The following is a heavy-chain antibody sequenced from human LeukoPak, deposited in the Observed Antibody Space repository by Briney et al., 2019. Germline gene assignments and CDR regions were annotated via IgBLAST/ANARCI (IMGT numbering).Heavy chain of an antibody. CDR2: IWYDGSNA. D-gene: IGHD6-13*01. CDR1: GFTLGNYA. Sequence: GGSLRLSCEASGFTLGNYAMNWVRQAPGKGLEWVAVIWYDGSNADYADSVKGRFTISRDNSKNTLYLQMNSLRSEDTAIYYCARDPSSRAAAGRGDYWGQGTQVTVSS. V-gene: IGHV3-33*08. CDR3: ARDPSSRAAAGRGDY. J-gene: IGHJ4*02.